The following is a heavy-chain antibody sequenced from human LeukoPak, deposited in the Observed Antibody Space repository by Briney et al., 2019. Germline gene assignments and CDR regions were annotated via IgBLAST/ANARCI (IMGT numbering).Heavy chain of an antibody. Sequence: SQTLSLTCAISGDSVSSNSAALNWSRQSPSRGLEWLVRTYYRSRWYNDYAESVKSRITINSDTSRNQFSLQLNSVTPADTALYYCARDLTGKHFDYWGQGTLVTVSS. V-gene: IGHV6-1*01. D-gene: IGHD7-27*01. J-gene: IGHJ4*02. CDR2: TYYRSRWYN. CDR3: ARDLTGKHFDY. CDR1: GDSVSSNSAA.